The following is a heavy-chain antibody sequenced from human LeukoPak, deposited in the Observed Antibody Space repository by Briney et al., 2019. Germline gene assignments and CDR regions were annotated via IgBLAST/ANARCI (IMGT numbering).Heavy chain of an antibody. V-gene: IGHV4-30-4*01. J-gene: IGHJ4*02. D-gene: IGHD4-23*01. CDR2: IYYSGST. CDR3: ARDGVGGLYYFDY. CDR1: GCSISSGDYY. Sequence: PSQTLSLTCTVSGCSISSGDYYWNGIRQPPGKGLEWIGYIYYSGSTYYNPSLKSRVTISVDTSKNQFSLKLSSVTAADTAVYYCARDGVGGLYYFDYWGQGTLVTVSS.